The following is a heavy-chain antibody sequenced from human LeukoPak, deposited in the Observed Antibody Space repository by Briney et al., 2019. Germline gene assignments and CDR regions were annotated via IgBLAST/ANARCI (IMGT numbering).Heavy chain of an antibody. J-gene: IGHJ6*03. Sequence: SETLSLTCTVSGGSISSSSYYWGWIRQPPGKGLEWIGSIYYSGSTYYNPSLKSRVTISVDTSKNQFSLKLSSVTAADTAVYYCARVMAVAGLYYYYYYMDVWGKGTTVTVSS. V-gene: IGHV4-39*01. CDR3: ARVMAVAGLYYYYYYMDV. D-gene: IGHD6-19*01. CDR1: GGSISSSSYY. CDR2: IYYSGST.